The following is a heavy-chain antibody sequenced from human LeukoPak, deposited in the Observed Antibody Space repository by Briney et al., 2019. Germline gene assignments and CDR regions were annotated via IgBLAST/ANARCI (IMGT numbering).Heavy chain of an antibody. V-gene: IGHV3-23*01. CDR3: ASAGYSSSWYYFDY. CDR1: GFTFSSYA. D-gene: IGHD6-13*01. Sequence: GGSLRLSCAASGFTFSSYAMNWVRQAPGKGLEWVSAISGSGGSTYYADSVKGRFTISRDNSKNTLYLQMNSLRAEDTAVYYCASAGYSSSWYYFDYWGRGTLVTVSS. J-gene: IGHJ4*02. CDR2: ISGSGGST.